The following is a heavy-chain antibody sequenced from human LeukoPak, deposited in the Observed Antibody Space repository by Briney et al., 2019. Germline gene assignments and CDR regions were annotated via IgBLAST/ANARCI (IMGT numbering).Heavy chain of an antibody. D-gene: IGHD3-9*01. CDR1: GYTFTSYD. CDR2: MNPYSGNT. J-gene: IGHJ5*02. V-gene: IGHV1-8*01. Sequence: ASVKVSCKASGYTFTSYDINWVRQATGQGLEWMGWMNPYSGNTGYAQKFQGRVTMTRNTSISTAYMELSSLRSEDTAVYYCARTYYDILTGYLGFDPWGQGTLVTVSS. CDR3: ARTYYDILTGYLGFDP.